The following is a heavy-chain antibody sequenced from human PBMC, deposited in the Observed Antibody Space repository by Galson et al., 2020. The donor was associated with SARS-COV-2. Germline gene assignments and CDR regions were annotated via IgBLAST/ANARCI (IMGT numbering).Heavy chain of an antibody. Sequence: ASVKVSCKVSGYTLTELSMHWVRQAPGKGLEWMGGFDPEDGETIYAQKFQGRVTMTEDTSTDTAYMELSSLRSEDTAVYYCATASPIAVANCFDPWGQGTLVTVSS. D-gene: IGHD6-19*01. J-gene: IGHJ5*02. CDR3: ATASPIAVANCFDP. CDR2: FDPEDGET. CDR1: GYTLTELS. V-gene: IGHV1-24*01.